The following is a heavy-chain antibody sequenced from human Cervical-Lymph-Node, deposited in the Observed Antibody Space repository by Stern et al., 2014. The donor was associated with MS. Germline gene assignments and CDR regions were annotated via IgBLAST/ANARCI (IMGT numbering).Heavy chain of an antibody. CDR1: GYTFTAYY. V-gene: IGHV1-2*02. CDR2: VNPNNGGT. Sequence: VQLVQSGAELKTPGASVKVSCKASGYTFTAYYIHWVRQAPGQGLEWMGWVNPNNGGTNYAQKFQGRVTMTRDTSINTAYMELNRLKSDDAAIYYCTRDRGRAAAYFDYWGQGTLVTVSS. D-gene: IGHD6-13*01. J-gene: IGHJ4*02. CDR3: TRDRGRAAAYFDY.